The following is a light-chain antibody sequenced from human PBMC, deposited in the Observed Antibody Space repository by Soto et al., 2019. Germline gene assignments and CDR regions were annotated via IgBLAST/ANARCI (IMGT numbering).Light chain of an antibody. CDR2: DTS. CDR1: QRVSSY. V-gene: IGKV3-11*01. CDR3: QQRNSWPLI. Sequence: VVLTQSPATLSLSPGERATLSCRASQRVSSYLACYQHKPGQAPRLLLYDTSNRATGIPARFSGSGSGTDFTRTISSLEPEDFAVYYFQQRNSWPLIFGPGTKVDMK. J-gene: IGKJ3*01.